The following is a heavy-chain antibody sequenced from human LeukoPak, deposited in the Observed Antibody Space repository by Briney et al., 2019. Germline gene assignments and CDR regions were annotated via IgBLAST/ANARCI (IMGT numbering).Heavy chain of an antibody. CDR1: GFTFSNYA. D-gene: IGHD2-8*01. Sequence: GECLRLSCAASGFTFSNYAIHWVRQTPGKGQEWVAGISNDGRTKSYDDSVTARFTRSRANPKNRPFLKISSRSAEDTAVYYCARAKRGLTDYWGQGTLVTVSS. CDR3: ARAKRGLTDY. J-gene: IGHJ4*02. CDR2: ISNDGRTK. V-gene: IGHV3-30*04.